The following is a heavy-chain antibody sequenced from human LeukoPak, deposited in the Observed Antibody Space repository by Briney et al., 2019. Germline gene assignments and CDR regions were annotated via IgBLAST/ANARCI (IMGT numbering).Heavy chain of an antibody. CDR1: GYTFTSYG. Sequence: ASVKVSCKASGYTFTSYGISWVRQAPGQGLEWMGWISAYNGNTNYAQKLQGRVTMTIDTSTSTAYMELRSLRSDDTAVYYCARGPGSGSYYNVGYYYYMDVWGKGTTVTVSS. V-gene: IGHV1-18*01. D-gene: IGHD3-10*01. J-gene: IGHJ6*03. CDR3: ARGPGSGSYYNVGYYYYMDV. CDR2: ISAYNGNT.